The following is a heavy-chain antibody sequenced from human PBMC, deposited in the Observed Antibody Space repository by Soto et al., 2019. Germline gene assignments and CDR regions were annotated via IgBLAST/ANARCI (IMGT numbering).Heavy chain of an antibody. CDR2: TYYRSKWYN. Sequence: SQTLSLTCAISGESVSSNSAAWNWIRQSPSRGLEWLGRTYYRSKWYNDYAVSVKSRITINPDTSKNQFSLQLNSVTPEDTAVYYCARYVDIVATVPGYYYYGMDVWGQGTTVTVSS. V-gene: IGHV6-1*01. J-gene: IGHJ6*02. CDR1: GESVSSNSAA. CDR3: ARYVDIVATVPGYYYYGMDV. D-gene: IGHD5-12*01.